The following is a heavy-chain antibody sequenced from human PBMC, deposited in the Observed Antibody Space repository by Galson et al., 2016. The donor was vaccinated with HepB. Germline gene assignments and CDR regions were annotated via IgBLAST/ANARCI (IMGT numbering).Heavy chain of an antibody. D-gene: IGHD2-2*01. Sequence: SLRLSCAASGFTFSSYWMHWVRQAPGRGLVWVSRINTDGSRTNYADSVKGRVTISRDNAKNTLYLQMSSLRIEDTAVYFCVKEGYQELSDGAFDIWGQGTMVTVSS. J-gene: IGHJ3*02. CDR3: VKEGYQELSDGAFDI. CDR2: INTDGSRT. CDR1: GFTFSSYW. V-gene: IGHV3-74*01.